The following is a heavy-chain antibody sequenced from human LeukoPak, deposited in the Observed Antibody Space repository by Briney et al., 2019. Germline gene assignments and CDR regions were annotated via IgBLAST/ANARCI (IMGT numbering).Heavy chain of an antibody. CDR1: GFTFSIHW. CDR2: INSDGSST. J-gene: IGHJ4*02. Sequence: GGPRRPPCAASGFTFSIHWTHWVRQAPGKGLVWVSRINSDGSSTNCSDSVKGRFSISRDSGKDTLYLQMNSLRAEDTAVYYCARDAVLIEVPVRQGDYWGQGTLVTVSS. D-gene: IGHD3-10*01. CDR3: ARDAVLIEVPVRQGDY. V-gene: IGHV3-74*01.